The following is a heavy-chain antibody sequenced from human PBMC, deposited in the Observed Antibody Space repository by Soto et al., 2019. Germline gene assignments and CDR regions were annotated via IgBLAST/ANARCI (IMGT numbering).Heavy chain of an antibody. D-gene: IGHD6-13*01. CDR1: GGSMRNYF. CDR3: AAGEASSRNLAPYYLDF. J-gene: IGHJ4*02. CDR2: IHYSGATSFFP. V-gene: IGHV4-59*01. Sequence: LSLTCTVSGGSMRNYFWTWIRQPPGKGLEWIGYIHYSGATSFFPSYNPSLRSRVTISEDTSKNQFSLKLLPVTTADTAVYFCAAGEASSRNLAPYYLDFWGQGTLVTVSS.